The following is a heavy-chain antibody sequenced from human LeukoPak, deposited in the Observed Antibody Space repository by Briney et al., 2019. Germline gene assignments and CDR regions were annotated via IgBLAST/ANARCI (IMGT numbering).Heavy chain of an antibody. V-gene: IGHV4-34*01. Sequence: SETLSLTCAVYGGFFSGYYWSWLRQPPGKGLEWIGEINHSGSTNYNPSLKSRVTISVDTSKNQFSLKLSSVTAADTAVYYCATYTAIHYFDYWGQGTLVTVSS. D-gene: IGHD5-18*01. CDR3: ATYTAIHYFDY. J-gene: IGHJ4*02. CDR1: GGFFSGYY. CDR2: INHSGST.